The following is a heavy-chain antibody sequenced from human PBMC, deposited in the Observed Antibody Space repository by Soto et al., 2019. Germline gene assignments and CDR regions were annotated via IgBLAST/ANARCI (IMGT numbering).Heavy chain of an antibody. Sequence: GESLKISCKAFGYSFTTYWIGWVRQMPGKGLGWMGFIYPHDSDARYSPSFEGQVTISADKSISTAYLQWSSLKASDTAMYYCARVDYNYGSGSFSYWGRGTLVTVSS. J-gene: IGHJ4*02. V-gene: IGHV5-51*01. CDR2: IYPHDSDA. CDR1: GYSFTTYW. CDR3: ARVDYNYGSGSFSY. D-gene: IGHD3-10*01.